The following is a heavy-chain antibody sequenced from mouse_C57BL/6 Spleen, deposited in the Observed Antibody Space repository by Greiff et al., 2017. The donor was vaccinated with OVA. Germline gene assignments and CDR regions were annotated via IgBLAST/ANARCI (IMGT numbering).Heavy chain of an antibody. CDR1: GFTFSNYW. CDR2: IRLKSDNYAT. Sequence: EVKLQESGGGLVQPGGSMKLSCVASGFTFSNYWMNWVRQSPEKGLEWVAQIRLKSDNYATHYAESVKGSFTISRDDSKSSVYLQMNNLRAEDTGIYYCTDYYDYPAWFAYWGQGTLVTVSA. V-gene: IGHV6-3*01. J-gene: IGHJ3*01. CDR3: TDYYDYPAWFAY. D-gene: IGHD2-4*01.